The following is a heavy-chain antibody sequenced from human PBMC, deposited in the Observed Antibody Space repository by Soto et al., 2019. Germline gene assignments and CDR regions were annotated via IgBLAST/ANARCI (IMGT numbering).Heavy chain of an antibody. D-gene: IGHD1-26*01. V-gene: IGHV3-23*01. Sequence: GGTLRHSWSASGFTFSNYGVSWVRQAPGRGLEWVSGISSGGGSPYNADSVKGRFSISRDNSKNTLYLQMNSLRAEDTAVYYCAKGGGRIVPRHFDNWGQGILVTVSS. J-gene: IGHJ4*02. CDR3: AKGGGRIVPRHFDN. CDR2: ISSGGGSP. CDR1: GFTFSNYG.